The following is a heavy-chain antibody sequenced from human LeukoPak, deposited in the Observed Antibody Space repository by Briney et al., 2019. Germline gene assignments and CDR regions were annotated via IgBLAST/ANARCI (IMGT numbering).Heavy chain of an antibody. V-gene: IGHV1-2*02. CDR2: NNPNSGGT. CDR3: IVSGYSGYDFDY. CDR1: GYTFTGYY. J-gene: IGHJ4*02. Sequence: ASVKVSCKASGYTFTGYYMHWVRQAPGQGLEWMGWNNPNSGGTNYAQKFQGRVTMTRDTSISTAYMELSRLRSDDTAIYYCIVSGYSGYDFDYWGQGTLVTVSS. D-gene: IGHD5-12*01.